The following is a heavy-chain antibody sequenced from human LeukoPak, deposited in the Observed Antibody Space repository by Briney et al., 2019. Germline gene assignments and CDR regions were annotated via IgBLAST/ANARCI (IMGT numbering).Heavy chain of an antibody. CDR2: VYYNGKT. CDR1: GGSISSSGSY. D-gene: IGHD3-10*01. CDR3: ARLLSPGWFDP. J-gene: IGHJ5*02. Sequence: SETLSLTCTVSGGSISSSGSYWAWLRQPPGKGLEWIANVYYNGKTYYNSSLKSRVTISVDTSKKQFFLNLRSVTAADTAVYYCARLLSPGWFDPWGQGTLVTVSS. V-gene: IGHV4-39*01.